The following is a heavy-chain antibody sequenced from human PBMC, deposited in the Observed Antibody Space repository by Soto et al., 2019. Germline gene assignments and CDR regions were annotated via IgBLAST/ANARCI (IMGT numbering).Heavy chain of an antibody. Sequence: TSETLSLTCTVSGGSISSSSYYWGWIRQPPGKGLEWIGSIYYSGSTYYNPSLKSRVTISVDTSKNLFYLNPSSVTAADTAVYYCARHPMTAAGYNRFDPWRQGTLVTV. V-gene: IGHV4-39*01. J-gene: IGHJ5*02. D-gene: IGHD6-13*01. CDR2: IYYSGST. CDR1: GGSISSSSYY. CDR3: ARHPMTAAGYNRFDP.